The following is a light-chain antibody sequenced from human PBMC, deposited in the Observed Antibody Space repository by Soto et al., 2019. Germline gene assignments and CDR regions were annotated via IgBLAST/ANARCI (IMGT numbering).Light chain of an antibody. V-gene: IGLV3-21*04. J-gene: IGLJ7*01. CDR1: NIGSKS. CDR2: YDS. CDR3: QVWDSSSDHAV. Sequence: SYVLTQPPSVSVAPGKTAMITCGGNNIGSKSVHWYQQKPGQAPVLVIYYDSDRPSGIPERFSGSNSGNTATLTISRVEAGDEADYYCQVWDSSSDHAVFGGGTQLTVL.